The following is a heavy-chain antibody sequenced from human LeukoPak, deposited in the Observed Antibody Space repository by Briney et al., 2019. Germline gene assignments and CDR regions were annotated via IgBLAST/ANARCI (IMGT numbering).Heavy chain of an antibody. D-gene: IGHD6-6*01. CDR2: INPNSGGT. J-gene: IGHJ5*02. CDR1: TFTXXY. Sequence: TFTXXYMHWVRQAPGQGLEWMGWINPNSGGTNYAQKFQGRVTMTRDTSISTAYMELSRLRSDDTAVYYCARGPSSSSKSWFDPWGQGTLVTVSS. CDR3: ARGPSSSSKSWFDP. V-gene: IGHV1-2*02.